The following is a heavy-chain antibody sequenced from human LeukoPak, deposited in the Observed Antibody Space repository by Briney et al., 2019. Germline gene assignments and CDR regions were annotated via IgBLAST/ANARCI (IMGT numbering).Heavy chain of an antibody. V-gene: IGHV3-30*18. Sequence: GGSLRLSCAASGFTFSSYGMHWVRQAPGKGLEWVAVISYDGSNKYYADSVKGRFTISRDNSKNTLYLQMNSLRAEDTAVYYCAKLVGAGRESDAFDIWGQGTMVTASS. CDR2: ISYDGSNK. J-gene: IGHJ3*02. D-gene: IGHD1-26*01. CDR1: GFTFSSYG. CDR3: AKLVGAGRESDAFDI.